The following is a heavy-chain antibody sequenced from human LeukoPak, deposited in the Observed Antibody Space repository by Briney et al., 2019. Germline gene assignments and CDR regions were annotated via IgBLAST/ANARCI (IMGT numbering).Heavy chain of an antibody. D-gene: IGHD6-6*01. Sequence: QAGGSLRLSCAASGFTFSSYYMSWVRQAPGKGLEWVSAISGSGDSTYYADSVKGRFTISRDNSQNTLYLQMNSLGAEDTAIYYCAKDRIASPPQGRFDPWGQGTLVTVSS. CDR2: ISGSGDST. J-gene: IGHJ5*02. V-gene: IGHV3-23*01. CDR1: GFTFSSYY. CDR3: AKDRIASPPQGRFDP.